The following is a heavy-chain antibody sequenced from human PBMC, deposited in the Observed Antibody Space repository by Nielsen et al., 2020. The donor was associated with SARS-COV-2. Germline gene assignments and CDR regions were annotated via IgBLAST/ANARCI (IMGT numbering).Heavy chain of an antibody. CDR3: ARDLAVAGNGADY. V-gene: IGHV3-33*08. J-gene: IGHJ4*02. CDR2: IWYDGSNK. D-gene: IGHD6-19*01. Sequence: GGSLRLSCAASGFTFSSYSMHWVRQAPGKGLEWVAVIWYDGSNKYYADSVKGRFTISRDNSKNTLYLQMNSLRAEDTAVYYCARDLAVAGNGADYWGQGTLVTVSS. CDR1: GFTFSSYS.